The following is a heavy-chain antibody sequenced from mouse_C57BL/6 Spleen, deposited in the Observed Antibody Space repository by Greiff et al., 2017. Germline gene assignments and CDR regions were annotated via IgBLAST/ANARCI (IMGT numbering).Heavy chain of an antibody. CDR1: GYSFTSYY. Sequence: VQLQQSGPELVKPGASVKISCKASGYSFTSYYLHWVKQRPGQGLEWIGWIYPGSGNTKYNEKFKGKATLTADTSSSTAYMQLSSLTSEDSAVYYCETVAVDYWGQGTTLTVSS. CDR3: ETVAVDY. J-gene: IGHJ2*01. CDR2: IYPGSGNT. V-gene: IGHV1-66*01. D-gene: IGHD1-1*01.